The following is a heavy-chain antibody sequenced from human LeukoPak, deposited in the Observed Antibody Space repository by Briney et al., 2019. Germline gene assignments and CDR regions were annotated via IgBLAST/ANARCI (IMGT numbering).Heavy chain of an antibody. CDR1: GGSISSYY. Sequence: SETLSLTCTVSGGSISSYYWSWIRQPPGKGLEWIGYIYYSGSTNYNPSLKSRVTISVDTSKNQFSLKLSSVTAADTAVYYCARVRYYDSSGYSPLPSYYYYGMDVWGQGTTVTVS. D-gene: IGHD3-22*01. J-gene: IGHJ6*02. CDR2: IYYSGST. CDR3: ARVRYYDSSGYSPLPSYYYYGMDV. V-gene: IGHV4-59*01.